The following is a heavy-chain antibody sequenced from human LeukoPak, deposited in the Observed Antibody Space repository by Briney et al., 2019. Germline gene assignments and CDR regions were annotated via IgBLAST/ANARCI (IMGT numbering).Heavy chain of an antibody. D-gene: IGHD3-22*01. CDR2: IKSDGTT. J-gene: IGHJ1*01. CDR1: GFTFSMYW. Sequence: GGSLRLSCAATGFTFSMYWMHWVRQPPGKGLVWVSRIKSDGTTDYADSVKGRITISRDNAKNTVSLQMNSLRPEDTGVYYCTRAPSEIGGYYPEYFRHWGQGTLVTVSS. V-gene: IGHV3-74*01. CDR3: TRAPSEIGGYYPEYFRH.